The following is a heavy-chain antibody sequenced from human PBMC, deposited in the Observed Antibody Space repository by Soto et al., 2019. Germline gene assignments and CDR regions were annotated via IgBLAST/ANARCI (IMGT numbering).Heavy chain of an antibody. V-gene: IGHV1-8*01. CDR2: MNPNSGNT. CDR1: GYTFTSYD. J-gene: IGHJ5*02. Sequence: QVQLVQSGAEVKKPGASVKVSCKASGYTFTSYDINWVRQATGQGIEWMGWMNPNSGNTGYAQKFQGRVTMSRNTSISTAYMELSSLSSEDTAVYYCARGGSVWYREVHWFDPWGQGTLVTFSS. D-gene: IGHD6-13*01. CDR3: ARGGSVWYREVHWFDP.